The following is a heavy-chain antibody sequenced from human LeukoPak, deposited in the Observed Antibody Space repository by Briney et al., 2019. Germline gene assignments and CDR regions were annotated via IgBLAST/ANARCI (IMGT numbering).Heavy chain of an antibody. D-gene: IGHD3-22*01. V-gene: IGHV3-23*01. CDR3: ARDVPYYYDSSGYYSPFDC. CDR1: GFTLSTYA. J-gene: IGHJ4*02. Sequence: PGGSLRLSCAASGFTLSTYAMSWVRQAPGKGLEWVSDISGTGGRTYYADSVQGRFTISRDNSKNTVDLLMNRLRAEDTAIYYCARDVPYYYDSSGYYSPFDCWGQGTLVTVSS. CDR2: ISGTGGRT.